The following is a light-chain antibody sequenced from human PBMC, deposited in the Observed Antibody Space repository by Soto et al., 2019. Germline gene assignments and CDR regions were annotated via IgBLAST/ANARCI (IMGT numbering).Light chain of an antibody. CDR2: SDD. V-gene: IGLV1-44*01. J-gene: IGLJ3*02. Sequence: QSVLTQPPSLSGTPGQRVTISCSGSNSNIGRYSVNWYQHFPGTAPKILIYSDDERPSGVPDRFSGSKSGTSACLAISGLQSEDEAEYYCAAWDDKLNGPLFGGGTKVTVL. CDR1: NSNIGRYS. CDR3: AAWDDKLNGPL.